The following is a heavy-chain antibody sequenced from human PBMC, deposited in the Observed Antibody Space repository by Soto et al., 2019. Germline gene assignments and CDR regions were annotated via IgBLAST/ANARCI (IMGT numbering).Heavy chain of an antibody. D-gene: IGHD4-17*01. V-gene: IGHV5-51*01. CDR2: IYPSDSDT. CDR3: ARHGFYGDYSSNYFDP. CDR1: GYSFTNYW. Sequence: PGESLKIACKGSGYSFTNYWIAWVRQMPGKCLEYMGIIYPSDSDTRYSPSFQGQVTISVDKSINTAYLQWSSLKASDTAIYYCARHGFYGDYSSNYFDPWGQGTLVTVSS. J-gene: IGHJ5*02.